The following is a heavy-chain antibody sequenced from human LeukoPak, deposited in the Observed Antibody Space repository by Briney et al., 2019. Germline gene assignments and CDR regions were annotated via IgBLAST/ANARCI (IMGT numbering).Heavy chain of an antibody. J-gene: IGHJ4*02. Sequence: SETLSLTCTVSGVSISSYYWSWIRQPPGKGLEWIGYIYYSGSTNYNPSLKSRVTISVDTSKNQFSLKLSSVTAADTAVYYCARGEVSLGYDWGFDYWGQGTLVTVSS. V-gene: IGHV4-59*08. CDR3: ARGEVSLGYDWGFDY. CDR1: GVSISSYY. D-gene: IGHD5-12*01. CDR2: IYYSGST.